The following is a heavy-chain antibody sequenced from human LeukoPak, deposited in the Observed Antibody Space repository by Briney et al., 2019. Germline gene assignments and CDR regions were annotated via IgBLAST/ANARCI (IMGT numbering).Heavy chain of an antibody. CDR1: GYTFTGYY. CDR2: INPNSGGT. J-gene: IGHJ4*02. CDR3: AKVIEGAVAFDY. V-gene: IGHV1-2*02. D-gene: IGHD6-19*01. Sequence: ASVKVSCKASGYTFTGYYIHWVRQAPGQGLEWMGWINPNSGGTNYAQKFQGRVTMTRDTSISTAYMDLRGLRSDDTAVYYCAKVIEGAVAFDYWGQGTLVTVS.